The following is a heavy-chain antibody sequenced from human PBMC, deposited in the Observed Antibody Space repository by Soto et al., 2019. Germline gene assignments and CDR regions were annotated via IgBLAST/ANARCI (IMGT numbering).Heavy chain of an antibody. V-gene: IGHV5-10-1*01. CDR1: GYSFTSYW. CDR2: IDPSDSYT. J-gene: IGHJ6*02. D-gene: IGHD2-15*01. CDR3: ARRGSGGLYYYYYGMDV. Sequence: GESLKISCKGSGYSFTSYWISWVRQMPGKGLEWMGRIDPSDSYTNYSPSFQGHVTISADKSISTAYLQWSSLKASDTAMYYCARRGSGGLYYYYYGMDVWGQGTTVTVSS.